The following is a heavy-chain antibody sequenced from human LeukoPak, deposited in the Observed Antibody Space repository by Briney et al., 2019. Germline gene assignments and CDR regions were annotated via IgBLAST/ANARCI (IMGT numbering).Heavy chain of an antibody. CDR2: IYYSGST. V-gene: IGHV4-30-4*02. CDR3: ARGRGSSHPTFDY. Sequence: SETLPLTCTVSGGSISSGDYYWSWIRQPPGKGLEWIGYIYYSGSTYYNPSLKGRVTISVDTSKNQFSLKLSSVTAADTAVYYCARGRGSSHPTFDYWGQGTLVTVSS. J-gene: IGHJ4*02. CDR1: GGSISSGDYY. D-gene: IGHD1-26*01.